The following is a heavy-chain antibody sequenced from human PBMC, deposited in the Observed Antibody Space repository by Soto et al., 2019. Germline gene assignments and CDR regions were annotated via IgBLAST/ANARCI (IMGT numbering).Heavy chain of an antibody. CDR1: GGSISSYY. CDR3: AREVRAFDI. J-gene: IGHJ3*02. V-gene: IGHV4-59*01. CDR2: IYYSGGT. Sequence: PSETLSLTCTVSGGSISSYYWSWIRQPPGKGLEWIGYIYYSGGTKYNPSLKSRVTISVDRSKNQFSLKLSSVTAADTAVYYCAREVRAFDIWGQGKMVTVS. D-gene: IGHD1-1*01.